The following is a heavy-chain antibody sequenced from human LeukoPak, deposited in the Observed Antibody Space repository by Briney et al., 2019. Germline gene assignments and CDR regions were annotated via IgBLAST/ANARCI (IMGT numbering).Heavy chain of an antibody. J-gene: IGHJ6*02. D-gene: IGHD5-18*01. Sequence: QPGRSLRLSCAASGFTFDDYAMHWVRQAPGKGLEWVSGINWNSGRIGYADSVKGRFTISRDNAKNSLYLQMNGLRAEDTAFYYCAKDLGGYSYGYRGVEYFYYYGMDVWGQGTTVTVSS. V-gene: IGHV3-9*01. CDR2: INWNSGRI. CDR3: AKDLGGYSYGYRGVEYFYYYGMDV. CDR1: GFTFDDYA.